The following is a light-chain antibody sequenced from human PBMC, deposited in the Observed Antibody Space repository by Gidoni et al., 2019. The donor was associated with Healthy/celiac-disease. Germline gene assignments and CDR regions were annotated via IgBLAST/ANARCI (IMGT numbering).Light chain of an antibody. CDR1: SSNIGSNY. Sequence: QSVLTQPPSASGTSVQRVTISCSGSSSNIGSNYVYWYQQLPGTAPKLLIYRNTQRPSGVPDRFSGSKSGTSASLAISGLRSENEADYYCAAWDDSLNGRVFGGGTKLTVL. J-gene: IGLJ3*02. CDR3: AAWDDSLNGRV. V-gene: IGLV1-47*01. CDR2: RNT.